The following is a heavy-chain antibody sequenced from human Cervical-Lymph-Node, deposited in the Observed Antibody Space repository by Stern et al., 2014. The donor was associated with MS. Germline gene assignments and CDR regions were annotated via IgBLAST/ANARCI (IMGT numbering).Heavy chain of an antibody. V-gene: IGHV1-58*02. D-gene: IGHD6-19*01. J-gene: IGHJ4*02. CDR2: ILVGSATT. Sequence: QLVQSGPEVKRPGTSVKVSCKASGFSFSSSAIQWVRQPRGQHLEWIGWILVGSATTHSAQRFQGRLAITRDKSTNTAYMELSSLRLDDTAVYYCATVSATGDCWGQGTLVTVSS. CDR3: ATVSATGDC. CDR1: GFSFSSSA.